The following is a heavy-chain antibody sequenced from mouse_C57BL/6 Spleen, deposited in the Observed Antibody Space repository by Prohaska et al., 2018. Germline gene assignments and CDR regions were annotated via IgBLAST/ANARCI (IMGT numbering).Heavy chain of an antibody. Sequence: HGTSLEWLGDINPNNGGTIYNQKFKGKATLTVDKSSSTAYMELRRLTSEDTAVYYGARGGYYGSSYEWYVDVWGTGTTVTGSS. J-gene: IGHJ1*03. CDR3: ARGGYYGSSYEWYVDV. D-gene: IGHD1-1*01. CDR2: INPNNGGT. V-gene: IGHV1-18*01.